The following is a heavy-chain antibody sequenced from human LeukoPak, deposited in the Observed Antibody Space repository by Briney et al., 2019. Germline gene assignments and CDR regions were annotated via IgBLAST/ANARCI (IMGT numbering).Heavy chain of an antibody. Sequence: GGSLRLSCAASGFTFSSYAMSWVRQAPGKGLEWVSAISGSGGSTYYADSVKGRFTISRDNSKNTLYLQMNSLRAEDTAVYYCAKDPTITITPDYFDYWGQGTLVTVSS. D-gene: IGHD3-10*01. V-gene: IGHV3-23*01. CDR2: ISGSGGST. J-gene: IGHJ4*02. CDR1: GFTFSSYA. CDR3: AKDPTITITPDYFDY.